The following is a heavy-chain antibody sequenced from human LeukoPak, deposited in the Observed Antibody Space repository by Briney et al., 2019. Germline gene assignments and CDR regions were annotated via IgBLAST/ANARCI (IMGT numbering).Heavy chain of an antibody. Sequence: GGSLRLSCAAPGFTFSSYSMNWVRQAPGKGLEWVSYISSRSATIYYADSVKGRFTISRDNAKNSLYLQMNSLRAEDTAVYYCARDPLSSSSFDYWGQGTLVTVSS. D-gene: IGHD6-13*01. CDR2: ISSRSATI. V-gene: IGHV3-48*01. CDR3: ARDPLSSSSFDY. J-gene: IGHJ4*02. CDR1: GFTFSSYS.